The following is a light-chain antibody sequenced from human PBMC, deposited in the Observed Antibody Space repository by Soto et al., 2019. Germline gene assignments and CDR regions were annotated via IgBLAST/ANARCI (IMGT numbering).Light chain of an antibody. CDR1: QGIIDY. CDR3: QKYHTSPQT. J-gene: IGKJ1*01. CDR2: AAS. Sequence: DIQMNQSPSSPSASVVDRVTITCRASQGIIDYVAWYQQKPGRAPKLLIYAASTLQSGVPSRFSCRGSGTDFTLTISSLQPADVATYYFQKYHTSPQTFVQGPKVEIK. V-gene: IGKV1-27*01.